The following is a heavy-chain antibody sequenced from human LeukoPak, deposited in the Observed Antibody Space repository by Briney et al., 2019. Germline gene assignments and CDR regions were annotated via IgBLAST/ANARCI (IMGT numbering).Heavy chain of an antibody. D-gene: IGHD6-13*01. CDR1: GGSISTYY. J-gene: IGHJ5*02. CDR3: AREEEQLARGLDP. Sequence: SETLSLTCTVSGGSISTYYWSWIRQPAGRGLEWIGRIYTSGSTNYNPSLKSRVTMSVDTSKNQFSLKLSSVTAADTAVYYCAREEEQLARGLDPWGPGALVTVSS. CDR2: IYTSGST. V-gene: IGHV4-4*07.